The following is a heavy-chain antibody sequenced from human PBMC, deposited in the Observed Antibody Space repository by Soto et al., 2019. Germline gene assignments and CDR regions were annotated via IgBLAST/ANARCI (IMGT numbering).Heavy chain of an antibody. Sequence: QVQLVPSGAEVKESGASVTVSCKASGYTFTGYYIHWVRQAPVQGLEWVGEISPKSGGTRYAQKFQGRVTMTKDTSITTVYMELSNLSPDDTAVYYCGRGRSGELVVFYWGQGTLVTVHS. CDR3: GRGRSGELVVFY. CDR2: ISPKSGGT. V-gene: IGHV1-2*02. CDR1: GYTFTGYY. D-gene: IGHD1-7*01. J-gene: IGHJ4*02.